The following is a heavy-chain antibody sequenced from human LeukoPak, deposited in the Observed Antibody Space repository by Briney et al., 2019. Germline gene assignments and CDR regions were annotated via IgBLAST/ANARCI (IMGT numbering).Heavy chain of an antibody. D-gene: IGHD3-3*01. V-gene: IGHV4-34*01. J-gene: IGHJ4*02. CDR3: ARGLIDFWSGYYGAHDY. Sequence: SETLSLTRTVSGGSISSYYWSWIRQPPGKGLEWIGEINHSGSTNYNPSLKSRVTISVDTSKNQFSLKLSSVTAADTAVYYCARGLIDFWSGYYGAHDYWGQGTLVTVSS. CDR1: GGSISSYY. CDR2: INHSGST.